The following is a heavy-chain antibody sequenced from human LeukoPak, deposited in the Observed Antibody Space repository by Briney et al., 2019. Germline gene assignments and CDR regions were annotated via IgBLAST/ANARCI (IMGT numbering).Heavy chain of an antibody. CDR2: IIPIFGTA. CDR3: ARDHTVTTVEAKYDY. Sequence: ASVKVSCKASGGTFSSYAISWVRQAPGQGLEWMGRIIPIFGTANYAQKFQGRVTITTDESTSTAYMELSSLRSEDTAVYYCARDHTVTTVEAKYDYWGQGTLVTVSS. CDR1: GGTFSSYA. J-gene: IGHJ4*02. V-gene: IGHV1-69*05. D-gene: IGHD4-17*01.